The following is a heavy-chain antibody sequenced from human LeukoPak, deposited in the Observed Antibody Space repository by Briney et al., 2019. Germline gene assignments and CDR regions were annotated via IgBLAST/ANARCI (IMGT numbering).Heavy chain of an antibody. V-gene: IGHV1-69*04. Sequence: ASVKASCKASGGTFSSYAISWVRQAPGQGLEWMGRIIPILGIANYAQKFQGRVTITADKSTSTAYMELSSLRSEDTAVYYCARDQEAIHYYGSGSYLDYWGQGTLVTVSS. J-gene: IGHJ4*02. CDR2: IIPILGIA. D-gene: IGHD3-10*01. CDR3: ARDQEAIHYYGSGSYLDY. CDR1: GGTFSSYA.